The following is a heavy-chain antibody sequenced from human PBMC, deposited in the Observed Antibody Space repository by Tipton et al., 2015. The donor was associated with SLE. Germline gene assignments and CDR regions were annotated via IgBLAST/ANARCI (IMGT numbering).Heavy chain of an antibody. CDR3: ARHESRDCIDGVCYVDY. CDR1: GYSFSDYW. CDR2: IFPGDSDT. Sequence: VQLVQSGAEVKKPGESLKISCKGSGYSFSDYWIGWVRQMPGKGLQWMGIIFPGDSDTRYSPSFQGQVTFSADKSISTAYLQWSSLRASDTAIYYCARHESRDCIDGVCYVDYWGQGTLVTVSS. D-gene: IGHD2-8*01. V-gene: IGHV5-51*01. J-gene: IGHJ4*02.